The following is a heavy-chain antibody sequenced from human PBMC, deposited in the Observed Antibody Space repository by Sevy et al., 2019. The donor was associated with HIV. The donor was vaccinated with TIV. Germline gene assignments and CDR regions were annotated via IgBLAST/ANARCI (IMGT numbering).Heavy chain of an antibody. CDR1: GYTFTGYY. V-gene: IGHV1-2*02. Sequence: ASVKVSCKASGYTFTGYYMHWVRQAPGQGLEWMGWINPNSGGTNYAQKFQGRVTMTRDTSISTAYMELSRLRSDDTAVYYCARDYYDSSGYYDYWGQGTLVTVSS. D-gene: IGHD3-22*01. CDR3: ARDYYDSSGYYDY. CDR2: INPNSGGT. J-gene: IGHJ4*02.